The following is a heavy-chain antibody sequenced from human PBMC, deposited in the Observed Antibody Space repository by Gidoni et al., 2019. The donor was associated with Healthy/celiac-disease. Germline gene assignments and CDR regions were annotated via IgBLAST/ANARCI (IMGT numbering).Heavy chain of an antibody. J-gene: IGHJ6*02. CDR1: GFTFSRYW. CDR2: IKSDRSST. D-gene: IGHD2-15*01. CDR3: ARDFVVVSATNYYYYYGMDV. Sequence: EVQLVESGGGLVQPGGSLRLSCAASGFTFSRYWMHWVRQAPGKGLVWVARIKSDRSSTSYADSVKGRFTISRDNAKNTLYLQMNSLRAEDTAVYYCARDFVVVSATNYYYYYGMDVWGQGTTVTVSS. V-gene: IGHV3-74*01.